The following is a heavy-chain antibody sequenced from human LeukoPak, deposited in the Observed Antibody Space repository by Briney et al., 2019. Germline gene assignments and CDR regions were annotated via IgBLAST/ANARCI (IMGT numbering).Heavy chain of an antibody. D-gene: IGHD3-10*01. CDR2: IIPSDGFT. CDR3: ARGRLGTWFGELKA. V-gene: IGHV1-46*01. Sequence: GASVKVSCKASGYTFSTYYVHWVRQAPGQGLEWMGMIIPSDGFTSYAQKFQGRVTMTRDMSTSTVYMELSSLRSDDTAVYYCARGRLGTWFGELKAWGQGTLVTVSS. J-gene: IGHJ5*02. CDR1: GYTFSTYY.